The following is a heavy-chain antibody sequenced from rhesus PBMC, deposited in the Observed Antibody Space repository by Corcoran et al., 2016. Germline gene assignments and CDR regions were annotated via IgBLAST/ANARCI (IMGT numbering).Heavy chain of an antibody. CDR1: GGSISSSY. CDR2: INGSGSST. Sequence: QLQLQESGPGLVKPSETLSVTCAVSGGSISSSYWSWIRQAPGKGLEWIGYINGSGSSTNYNPSLKSRVPLSVDTSKNQLSLKLSSVTTADTAVYYCARDRGYCSSTYCSSGYFDYWGQGVLVTVSS. CDR3: ARDRGYCSSTYCSSGYFDY. J-gene: IGHJ4*01. D-gene: IGHD2-15*01. V-gene: IGHV4-169*02.